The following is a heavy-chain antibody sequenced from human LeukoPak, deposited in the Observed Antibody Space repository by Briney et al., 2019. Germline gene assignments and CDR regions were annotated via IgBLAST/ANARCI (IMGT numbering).Heavy chain of an antibody. CDR1: GFTFSDYW. CDR3: ARVSIAAAGTFDY. CDR2: IKQDGSQR. D-gene: IGHD6-13*01. J-gene: IGHJ4*02. V-gene: IGHV3-7*03. Sequence: GGSLRLSCTASGFTFSDYWMTWVRQAPGKGPEWVANIKQDGSQRYYVDSVRGRFTISRDNAKNSLYLQMNSLRAEDTALYYCARVSIAAAGTFDYWGQGTLVTVSS.